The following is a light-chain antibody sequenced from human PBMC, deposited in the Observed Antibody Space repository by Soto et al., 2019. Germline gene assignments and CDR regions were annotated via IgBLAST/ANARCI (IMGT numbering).Light chain of an antibody. CDR2: DAS. V-gene: IGKV3-11*01. Sequence: EIVLTQSPATLSLSPGERATLSCRASQSVSSYLAWYQQKPGQAPRLLMYDASNRATGIPARFSGSGSGTDFTLTISSLEPEDFAVYYCQQRSNWLSTFGQGTRLEIK. J-gene: IGKJ5*01. CDR1: QSVSSY. CDR3: QQRSNWLST.